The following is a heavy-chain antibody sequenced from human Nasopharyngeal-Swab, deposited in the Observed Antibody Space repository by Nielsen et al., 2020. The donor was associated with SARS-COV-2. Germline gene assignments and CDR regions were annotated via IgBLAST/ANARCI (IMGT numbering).Heavy chain of an antibody. D-gene: IGHD4-17*01. Sequence: SETLSLTCTVSGGSIRSYYWSWIRQPPGKGLEWIGYIYYSGSTNYNPSLKSRVTISVDTSKNQFSLKLSSVTAADTAVYYCARDLLYGDFYYYYGMDVWGQGTTVTVSS. V-gene: IGHV4-59*01. CDR3: ARDLLYGDFYYYYGMDV. J-gene: IGHJ6*02. CDR1: GGSIRSYY. CDR2: IYYSGST.